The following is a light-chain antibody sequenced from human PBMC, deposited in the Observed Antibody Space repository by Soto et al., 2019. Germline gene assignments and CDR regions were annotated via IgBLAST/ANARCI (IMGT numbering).Light chain of an antibody. CDR3: CSYTSSRTYV. J-gene: IGLJ1*01. CDR1: SSDVGAYIY. Sequence: QSVLTQPASVSGSPGQSITISCTGTSSDVGAYIYVSWYQHHPGKAPKVMIYEVTNRPSGVSDRFSGSKSGNTASLTISGLQAEDEADYYCCSYTSSRTYVFGTGTKVTVL. V-gene: IGLV2-14*01. CDR2: EVT.